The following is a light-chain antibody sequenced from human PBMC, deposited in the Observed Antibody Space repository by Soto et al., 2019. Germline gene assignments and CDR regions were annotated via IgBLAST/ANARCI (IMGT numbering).Light chain of an antibody. CDR1: QSVSNNY. J-gene: IGKJ1*01. Sequence: TQSPSTLSASVGDTVTVTCRASQSVSNNYLAWYQQKPGQAPRLLIYGASNRATGIPDRFSGSGSGTDFTLTISRLEPEDFAVYYCQQYGSSGTFGQGTKVDI. CDR3: QQYGSSGT. CDR2: GAS. V-gene: IGKV3-20*01.